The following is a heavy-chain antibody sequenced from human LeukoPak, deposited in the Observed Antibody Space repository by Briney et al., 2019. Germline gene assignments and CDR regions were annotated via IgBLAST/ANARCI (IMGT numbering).Heavy chain of an antibody. CDR2: MNPNSGNT. Sequence: ASVKVSCKASGGTFSSYAISWVRQAPGQGLEWMGWMNPNSGNTGYAQKFQGRVTMTRNTSISTAYMELSSLRSEDTAVYYCAGFSSGLWGAFDYWGQGTLVTVSS. V-gene: IGHV1-8*02. CDR1: GGTFSSYA. CDR3: AGFSSGLWGAFDY. D-gene: IGHD6-19*01. J-gene: IGHJ4*02.